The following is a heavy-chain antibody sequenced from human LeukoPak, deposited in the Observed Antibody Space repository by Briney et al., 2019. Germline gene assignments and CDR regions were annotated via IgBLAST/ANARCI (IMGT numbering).Heavy chain of an antibody. D-gene: IGHD6-13*01. J-gene: IGHJ5*02. Sequence: SETLSLTCTVSGGSISSYYWSWIRQPAGKGLEWIGRIYTSGSTNYNPSLKSRVTMSVDTSKNQFSLKLSSVTAADTAVYYCARSFADRWQQLPGWFDPWGQGTLVTVSS. V-gene: IGHV4-4*07. CDR3: ARSFADRWQQLPGWFDP. CDR1: GGSISSYY. CDR2: IYTSGST.